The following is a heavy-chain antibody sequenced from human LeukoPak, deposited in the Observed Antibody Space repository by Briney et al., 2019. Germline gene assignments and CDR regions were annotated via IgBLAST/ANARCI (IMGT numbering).Heavy chain of an antibody. CDR2: ISGSGGST. CDR1: GFTFSSYA. V-gene: IGHV3-23*01. J-gene: IGHJ3*02. Sequence: GGSLRLSCAASGFTFSSYAMSWVRQAPGKGLEWVSAISGSGGSTYYADSVKGRFTISRDNSKNTLYLQMNSLKTEDTAVYYCTTTLAVVPAAIASDAFDIWGQGTMVTVSS. D-gene: IGHD2-2*01. CDR3: TTTLAVVPAAIASDAFDI.